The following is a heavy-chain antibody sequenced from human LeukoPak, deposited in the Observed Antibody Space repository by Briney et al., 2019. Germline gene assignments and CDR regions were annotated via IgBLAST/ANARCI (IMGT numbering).Heavy chain of an antibody. CDR2: IRYDGSKK. Sequence: GGSLRLSCAVSGVIFSSYGMHWVRQAPGKGLEWVAFIRYDGSKKYYADSVEGRFTISRDNSKNMLYLQMNSLRPEDTAVYYCAQKYSSGWYDQGFDYWGQGALVTVSS. CDR3: AQKYSSGWYDQGFDY. J-gene: IGHJ4*02. CDR1: GVIFSSYG. D-gene: IGHD6-19*01. V-gene: IGHV3-30*02.